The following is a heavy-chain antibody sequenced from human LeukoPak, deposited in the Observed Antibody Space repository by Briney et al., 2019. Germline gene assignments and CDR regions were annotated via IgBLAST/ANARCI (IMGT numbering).Heavy chain of an antibody. Sequence: SETLSLTCTVSGGSISSYYWSWIRQPAGKGLEWIGRIYTSGSTNYNPSLKSRVTMSVDTSKNQFSLKLSSVTAADTAVYYCARGIYGSGSYYNGSWYFDLWGRGTLVTVYS. CDR1: GGSISSYY. CDR2: IYTSGST. D-gene: IGHD3-10*01. V-gene: IGHV4-4*07. J-gene: IGHJ2*01. CDR3: ARGIYGSGSYYNGSWYFDL.